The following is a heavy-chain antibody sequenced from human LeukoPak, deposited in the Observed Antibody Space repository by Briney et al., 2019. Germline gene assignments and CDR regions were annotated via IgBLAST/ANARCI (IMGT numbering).Heavy chain of an antibody. CDR1: GYTFTGYY. V-gene: IGHV1-2*02. Sequence: ASVKVSCKASGYTFTGYYMHWVRQAPGQGLEWMGWINPNSGGTNYAQKFQGRVTMTRDTSISTAYMELSRLRSDGTAVYYCARAATTVTLYFDYWGQGTLVTVSS. J-gene: IGHJ4*02. CDR2: INPNSGGT. CDR3: ARAATTVTLYFDY. D-gene: IGHD4-17*01.